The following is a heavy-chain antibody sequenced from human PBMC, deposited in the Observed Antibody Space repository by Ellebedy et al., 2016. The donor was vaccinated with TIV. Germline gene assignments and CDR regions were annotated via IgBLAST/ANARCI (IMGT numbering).Heavy chain of an antibody. CDR1: GFTFSNAW. Sequence: GESLKISCAASGFTFSNAWMSWVRQAPGKGLEWVGRIKSKTDGGTTDYAAPVKGRFTILRDDSKHTLYLQMNSLKTEDTAVYYCTTARGYCSGGSCYRALGYWGQGTLVTVSS. J-gene: IGHJ4*02. CDR3: TTARGYCSGGSCYRALGY. V-gene: IGHV3-15*01. D-gene: IGHD2-15*01. CDR2: IKSKTDGGTT.